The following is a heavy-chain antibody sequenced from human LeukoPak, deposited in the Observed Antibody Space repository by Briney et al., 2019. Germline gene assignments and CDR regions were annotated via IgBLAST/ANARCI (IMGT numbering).Heavy chain of an antibody. V-gene: IGHV1-2*02. CDR2: INPNSGGT. CDR1: GYTFTGYY. D-gene: IGHD6-19*01. Sequence: ASVKVSCKASGYTFTGYYMHWLRQAPGQGLEWMGWINPNSGGTNYAQKFQGMVTMTRDTSISTAYMELSRLRSDDTAVYYCARTEGYTGGCYPWGYYNRNVWAKGTTVTVSS. J-gene: IGHJ6*03. CDR3: ARTEGYTGGCYPWGYYNRNV.